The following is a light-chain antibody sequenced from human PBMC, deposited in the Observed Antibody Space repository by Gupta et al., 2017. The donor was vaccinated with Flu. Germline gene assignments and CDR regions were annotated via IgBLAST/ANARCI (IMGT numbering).Light chain of an antibody. Sequence: PSTLSASLGDRVTITCRASQSISDWLTWYQQKPGTAPKLLIYKASTLESGVASGFSGSGSGTEFTLTINNLQPDDFATYFCQQYDAYPWTFGQGTKVEIK. CDR3: QQYDAYPWT. CDR2: KAS. CDR1: QSISDW. V-gene: IGKV1-5*03. J-gene: IGKJ1*01.